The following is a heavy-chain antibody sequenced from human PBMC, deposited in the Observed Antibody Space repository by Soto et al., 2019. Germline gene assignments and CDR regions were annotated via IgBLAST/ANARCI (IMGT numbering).Heavy chain of an antibody. Sequence: GGSLRLSCAASGFTFSSYAMHWVRQAPGKGLEWVAVISYDGSNKYYADSVKGRFTISRDNSKNTLYLQMNGLRAEDTAVYYCASSKNSGSYYSWFDPWGQGTLVTVSS. D-gene: IGHD1-26*01. V-gene: IGHV3-30-3*01. CDR2: ISYDGSNK. CDR3: ASSKNSGSYYSWFDP. CDR1: GFTFSSYA. J-gene: IGHJ5*02.